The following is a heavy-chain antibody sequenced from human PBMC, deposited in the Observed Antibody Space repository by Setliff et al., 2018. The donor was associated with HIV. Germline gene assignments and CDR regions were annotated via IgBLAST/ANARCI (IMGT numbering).Heavy chain of an antibody. CDR3: AREKTLGALDI. CDR1: GYTFTSYA. V-gene: IGHV7-4-1*02. J-gene: IGHJ3*02. CDR2: INTNTGNP. Sequence: ASVKVSCKASGYTFTSYAMNWVRQAPGQGLEWMGWINTNTGNPTYAQGFTGRFVFSLDTSVSTAFLQISSLKTEDTAVYFCAREKTLGALDIWGQGTMVTVSS.